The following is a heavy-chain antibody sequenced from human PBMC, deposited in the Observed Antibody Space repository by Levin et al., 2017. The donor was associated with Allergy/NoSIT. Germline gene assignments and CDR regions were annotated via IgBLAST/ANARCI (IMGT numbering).Heavy chain of an antibody. CDR2: VCYSGST. CDR3: ARGGIVGAIYYYYGMDV. CDR1: GGSVFSGSYY. Sequence: SETLSLTCTVSGGSVFSGSYYWSWIRQPPGKGLEYIGYVCYSGSTNYNPSLKSRVTISVDTSKNQFSLKLSSVTAADTAVYYCARGGIVGAIYYYYGMDVWGQGTTVTVSS. D-gene: IGHD1-26*01. V-gene: IGHV4-61*01. J-gene: IGHJ6*02.